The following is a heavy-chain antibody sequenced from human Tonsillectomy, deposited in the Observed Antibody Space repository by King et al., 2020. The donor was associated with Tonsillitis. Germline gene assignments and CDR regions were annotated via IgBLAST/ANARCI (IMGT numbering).Heavy chain of an antibody. J-gene: IGHJ4*02. CDR3: AKVPTPGYCSSTSCPYYFDC. D-gene: IGHD2-2*01. CDR1: GFTFSSYA. Sequence: VQLVESGGGLVQPGGSLRLSCAASGFTFSSYAMSWVRQAPGKGLEWVSAISGSGGSTYYADSVKGRFTISRDNSKNTLYLQMNSLRAEDTAVYYCAKVPTPGYCSSTSCPYYFDCWGQGTLVTVSS. CDR2: ISGSGGST. V-gene: IGHV3-23*04.